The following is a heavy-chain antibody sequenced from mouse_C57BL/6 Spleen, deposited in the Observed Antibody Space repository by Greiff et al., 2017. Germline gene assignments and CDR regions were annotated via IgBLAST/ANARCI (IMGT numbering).Heavy chain of an antibody. V-gene: IGHV14-4*01. J-gene: IGHJ2*01. Sequence: VQLQQSGAELVRPGASVKLSCTASGFNIKDDYMHWVKQRPEQGLEWIGRIDPENGDTEYASKFQGKATITADTSSNTAYLQRSSLTSEDTAVYYFTTNYDERGYWGQGTTLTVSS. D-gene: IGHD2-4*01. CDR1: GFNIKDDY. CDR2: IDPENGDT. CDR3: TTNYDERGY.